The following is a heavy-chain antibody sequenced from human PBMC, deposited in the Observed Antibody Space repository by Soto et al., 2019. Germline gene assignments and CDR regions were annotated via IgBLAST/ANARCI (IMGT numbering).Heavy chain of an antibody. Sequence: SVKVSCKASGYTFTGYYMHLLRHAPGQWLEWMGWINPNSGGTNYAQKFQGRVTMTRDTSISTAYMELSRLRSDDTAVYYCARRPTYYYDSSGYYYDFWGQGALVTVSS. J-gene: IGHJ4*02. D-gene: IGHD3-22*01. V-gene: IGHV1-2*02. CDR1: GYTFTGYY. CDR2: INPNSGGT. CDR3: ARRPTYYYDSSGYYYDF.